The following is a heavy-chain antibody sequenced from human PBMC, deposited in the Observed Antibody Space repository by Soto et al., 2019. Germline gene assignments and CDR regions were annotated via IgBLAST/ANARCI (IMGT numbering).Heavy chain of an antibody. CDR2: ISGSGDST. D-gene: IGHD4-4*01. J-gene: IGHJ2*01. CDR1: GFTFSSYA. V-gene: IGHV3-23*01. Sequence: EVQLLESGGGLVQPGGSLRLSCAASGFTFSSYAMNWVRQAPGKGLQWVSVISGSGDSTYYADSVKGRFTNSRDNSKNTLYLQMNSLRAEDTAVYYCARRNSGWYFDLWGRGTLVTVSS. CDR3: ARRNSGWYFDL.